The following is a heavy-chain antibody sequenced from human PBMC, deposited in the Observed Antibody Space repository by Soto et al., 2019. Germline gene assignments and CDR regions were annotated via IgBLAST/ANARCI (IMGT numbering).Heavy chain of an antibody. CDR1: GGSISSGGYY. Sequence: PSETLSLTCTVSGGSISSGGYYWSWIRQHPGKGLEWIGYIYYSGSTYYNPSLKSRVTISVDTSKNQFSLKLSSVTAADTAVYYCARFNLNEASGTQQQLVLTPKLVGFDPWGQGTLVTVSS. CDR3: ARFNLNEASGTQQQLVLTPKLVGFDP. V-gene: IGHV4-31*03. J-gene: IGHJ5*02. CDR2: IYYSGST. D-gene: IGHD6-13*01.